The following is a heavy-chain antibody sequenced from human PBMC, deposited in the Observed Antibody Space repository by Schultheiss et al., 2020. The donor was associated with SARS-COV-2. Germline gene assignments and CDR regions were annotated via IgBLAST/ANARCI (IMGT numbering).Heavy chain of an antibody. CDR3: ATLGYCSGGSCYSDDIYYYGMDV. CDR1: GFTFSNAW. CDR2: IYSGGST. Sequence: GGSLRLSCAASGFTFSNAWMSWVRQAPGKGLEWVSVIYSGGSTYYADSVKGRFTISRDNSKNTLYLQMNSLRAEDTAVYYCATLGYCSGGSCYSDDIYYYGMDVWGQGTTVTVSS. D-gene: IGHD2-15*01. J-gene: IGHJ6*02. V-gene: IGHV3-66*04.